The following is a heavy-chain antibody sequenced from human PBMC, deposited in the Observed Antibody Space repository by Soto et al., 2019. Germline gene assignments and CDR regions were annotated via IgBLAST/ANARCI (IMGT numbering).Heavy chain of an antibody. CDR3: AKDFAVDSGSGSYQDF. Sequence: EVQLVESGGGLVQPGRSLRLSCAASGFTFDDYAMHWVRQAPGKGLEWVSGISWNTGSIHYAGSVKGRFIISRDNGKNSLYLQMNSLRPEDTASYYCAKDFAVDSGSGSYQDFWGQGTMVIFSS. CDR1: GFTFDDYA. CDR2: ISWNTGSI. V-gene: IGHV3-9*01. J-gene: IGHJ4*02. D-gene: IGHD3-10*01.